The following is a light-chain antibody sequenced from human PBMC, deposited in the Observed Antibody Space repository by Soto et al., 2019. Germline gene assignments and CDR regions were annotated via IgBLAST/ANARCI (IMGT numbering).Light chain of an antibody. V-gene: IGLV2-14*02. Sequence: QSALTQPASVSGSPEQSITISGTGTSSDVGAYNLVSWYQQHPGKAPRLIIYEGNKRPSGISHRVSGSQSANTASLTISGLRVEDEAHYHCYSYTCIRTLVFGEGTKVTVL. CDR1: SSDVGAYNL. CDR3: YSYTCIRTLV. J-gene: IGLJ3*02. CDR2: EGN.